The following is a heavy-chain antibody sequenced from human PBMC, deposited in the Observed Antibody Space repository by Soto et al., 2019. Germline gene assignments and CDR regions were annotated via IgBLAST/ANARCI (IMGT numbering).Heavy chain of an antibody. CDR2: ISYDGSNK. Sequence: GGSLRLSSAASGFTFSSYAMHWVRQAPGKGLEWVAVISYDGSNKYYADSVKGRFTISRDNSKNTLYLQMNSLRAEDTAVYYCARSEEDDFGGAQVVGAFDIWGQGTMVTVSS. V-gene: IGHV3-30-3*01. CDR3: ARSEEDDFGGAQVVGAFDI. J-gene: IGHJ3*02. D-gene: IGHD3-3*01. CDR1: GFTFSSYA.